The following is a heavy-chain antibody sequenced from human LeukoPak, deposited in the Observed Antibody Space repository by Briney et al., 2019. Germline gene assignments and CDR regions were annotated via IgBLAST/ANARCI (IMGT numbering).Heavy chain of an antibody. CDR1: GFTFGTYA. CDR2: ISGGGGST. D-gene: IGHD3-3*01. Sequence: GGSLRLSCAASGFTFGTYAMSWVRQAPGKGLEWVSGISGGGGSTYYADSVKGRFTISRDNSKNTLFLQMNSLRAEDTAVYYCAKGFDFSNPGTDYWGQGTLVTVSS. V-gene: IGHV3-23*01. CDR3: AKGFDFSNPGTDY. J-gene: IGHJ4*02.